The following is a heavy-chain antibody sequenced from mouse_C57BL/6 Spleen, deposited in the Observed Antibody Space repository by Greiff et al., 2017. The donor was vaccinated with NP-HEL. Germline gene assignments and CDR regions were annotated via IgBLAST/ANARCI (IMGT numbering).Heavy chain of an antibody. D-gene: IGHD5-1*01. V-gene: IGHV1-26*01. CDR3: ARGGLSNYFDY. CDR1: GYTFTDYY. J-gene: IGHJ2*01. Sequence: VQLQQSGPELVKPGASVKISCKASGYTFTDYYMNWVKQSHGKSLEWIGDINPNNGGTSYNQKFKGKATLTVDKSSSTAYMELRSLTSEDSAVYYCARGGLSNYFDYWGQGTTLTVSS. CDR2: INPNNGGT.